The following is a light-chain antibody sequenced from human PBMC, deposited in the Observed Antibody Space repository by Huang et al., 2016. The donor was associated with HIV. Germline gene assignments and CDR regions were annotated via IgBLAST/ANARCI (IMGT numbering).Light chain of an antibody. CDR3: LQYDTCSRA. J-gene: IGKJ1*01. CDR1: QSINDY. V-gene: IGKV1-5*03. Sequence: DIQMTQFPSTLSAAVGDRVTLSCRASQSINDYLAWYQKKPGRAPKLLIRKASTIESGVPSRFSGGGSGTEFNLTISSLHPDDFATYYCLQYDTCSRAFGQGTKVDVK. CDR2: KAS.